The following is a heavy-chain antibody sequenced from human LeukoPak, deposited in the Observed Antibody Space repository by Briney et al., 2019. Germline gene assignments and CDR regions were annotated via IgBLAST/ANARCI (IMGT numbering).Heavy chain of an antibody. Sequence: GGSLRLSCAASGFTFSSYEMNWVRQAPGKGLEWVSYISSSGSTIYYADSVKGRFTISRDNAKNSLHLQMNSLRAEDTAVYYCARGRYYGSGSSIPNWFDPWGQGTLVAVSS. V-gene: IGHV3-48*03. J-gene: IGHJ5*02. D-gene: IGHD3-10*01. CDR3: ARGRYYGSGSSIPNWFDP. CDR1: GFTFSSYE. CDR2: ISSSGSTI.